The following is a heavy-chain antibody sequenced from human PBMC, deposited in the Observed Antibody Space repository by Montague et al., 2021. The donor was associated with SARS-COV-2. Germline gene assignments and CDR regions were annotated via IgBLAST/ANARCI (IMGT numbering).Heavy chain of an antibody. V-gene: IGHV4-59*01. Sequence: SETLSLTCTVSGGSISSYYWSWIRQPAGKGLEWIGYIYYSGSTNYNPSLKSRVTISVDTSKNQFSLKLTSVTAADTAVYYCARGRDGYYHRSALFDYWGQGTLVTVSS. D-gene: IGHD3-22*01. CDR3: ARGRDGYYHRSALFDY. CDR1: GGSISSYY. CDR2: IYYSGST. J-gene: IGHJ4*02.